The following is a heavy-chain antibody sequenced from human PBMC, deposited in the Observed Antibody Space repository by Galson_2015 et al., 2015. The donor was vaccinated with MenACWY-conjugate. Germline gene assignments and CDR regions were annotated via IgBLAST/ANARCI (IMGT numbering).Heavy chain of an antibody. CDR3: ARYHNYSFDC. D-gene: IGHD2-21*01. CDR2: IYSSGST. CDR1: GFTVSSNY. J-gene: IGHJ4*02. V-gene: IGHV3-66*02. Sequence: SLRLSCAASGFTVSSNYMSWVRQAPGKGLEWVSVIYSSGSTYNADYVKGRLTISRDTSKNKLDLQMNSLRVEDTAVYYCARYHNYSFDCSGRASLITVSS.